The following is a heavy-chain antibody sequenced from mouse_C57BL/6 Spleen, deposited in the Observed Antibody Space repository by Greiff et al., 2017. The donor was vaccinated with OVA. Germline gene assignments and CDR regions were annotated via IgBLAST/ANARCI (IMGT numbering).Heavy chain of an antibody. CDR2: IPYDGSN. D-gene: IGHD2-4*01. J-gene: IGHJ2*01. CDR1: GYSITSGYY. CDR3: ARNDYNFDY. Sequence: VQLKESGPGLVKPSQSLSLTCSVTGYSITSGYYWNWNRQFPGNKLEWMGYIPYDGSNNYNPSLKNLISITRDTSKNQFFLKLNSVTTEDTATYYCARNDYNFDYWGQGTTLTVSS. V-gene: IGHV3-6*01.